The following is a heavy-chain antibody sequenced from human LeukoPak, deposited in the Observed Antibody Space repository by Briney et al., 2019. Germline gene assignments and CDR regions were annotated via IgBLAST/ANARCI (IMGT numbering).Heavy chain of an antibody. D-gene: IGHD4-17*01. CDR2: IYPGDSET. CDR1: GYKFTNYW. V-gene: IGHV5-51*01. J-gene: IGHJ4*02. CDR3: ARALRTGQGDYVPVL. Sequence: PGESLKISCKASGYKFTNYWIGWVRQMPGKGLEWMTIIYPGDSETRYSPSFQGRVTISADKSIGTMYLQWSSLKASDTAMYYCARALRTGQGDYVPVLWGQGTLVIVSS.